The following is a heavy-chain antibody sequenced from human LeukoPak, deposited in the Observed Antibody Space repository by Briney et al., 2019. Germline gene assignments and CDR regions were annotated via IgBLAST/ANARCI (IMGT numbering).Heavy chain of an antibody. CDR3: ASSAGGDYYMDV. J-gene: IGHJ6*03. CDR1: TDIFSNYW. V-gene: IGHV5-51*01. CDR2: IYPDDSDT. D-gene: IGHD3-10*01. Sequence: GESLKISCKGSTDIFSNYWIGWVRQLPGKGLEWLGIIYPDDSDTRYSPTFQGQVTFSVDESISTAYLQWSRLKASDTGMYYCASSAGGDYYMDVWGKGTTVTVSS.